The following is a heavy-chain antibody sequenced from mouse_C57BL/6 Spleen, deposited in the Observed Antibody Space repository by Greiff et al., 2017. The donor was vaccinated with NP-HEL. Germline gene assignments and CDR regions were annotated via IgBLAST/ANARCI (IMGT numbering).Heavy chain of an antibody. D-gene: IGHD2-4*01. CDR3: ARSTLYDYDGYFDY. Sequence: VQLKQPGAELVKPGASVKLSCKASGYTFTSYWMHWVKQRPGQGLEWIGMIHPNSGSTNYNEKFKSKATLTVDKSSSTAYMQLSSLTSEDSAVYYCARSTLYDYDGYFDYWGQGTTLTVSS. J-gene: IGHJ2*01. CDR1: GYTFTSYW. CDR2: IHPNSGST. V-gene: IGHV1-64*01.